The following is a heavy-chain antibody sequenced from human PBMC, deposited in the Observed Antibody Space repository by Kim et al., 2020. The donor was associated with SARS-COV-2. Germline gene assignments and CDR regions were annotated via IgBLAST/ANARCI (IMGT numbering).Heavy chain of an antibody. D-gene: IGHD5-12*01. Sequence: GRFTISRDNSKNTLYLQMNSLRAEATAVYYCARGPRLQRVSEMATITADYWGQGTLVTVSS. J-gene: IGHJ4*02. CDR3: ARGPRLQRVSEMATITADY. V-gene: IGHV3-30*07.